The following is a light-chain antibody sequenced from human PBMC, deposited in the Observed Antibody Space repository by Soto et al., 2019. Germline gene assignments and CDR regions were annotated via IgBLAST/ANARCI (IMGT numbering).Light chain of an antibody. Sequence: QSALTQPASVSGSPGQSITISCTGTSSDVGGYNYVSWYQQHPGKALKLMIYDVSNRPSGVSNRFSGSKSGNTASLTISGLQAEDEADYYCSSYTSSLYVFGTGTKLTVL. CDR2: DVS. J-gene: IGLJ1*01. CDR3: SSYTSSLYV. CDR1: SSDVGGYNY. V-gene: IGLV2-14*01.